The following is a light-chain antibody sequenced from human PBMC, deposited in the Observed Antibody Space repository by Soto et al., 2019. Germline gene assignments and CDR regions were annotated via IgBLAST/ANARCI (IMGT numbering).Light chain of an antibody. CDR3: LQHNSYPWT. CDR2: GAS. J-gene: IGKJ1*01. Sequence: EIVMTQSPDTLSVSPGERATLSCRASQSVSSNFAWYQQKPGQAPRLLIYGASTRATGIPARFSGSGSGTDFTLTISSLQPEDFATYYCLQHNSYPWTFGQGTKVDIK. V-gene: IGKV3-15*01. CDR1: QSVSSN.